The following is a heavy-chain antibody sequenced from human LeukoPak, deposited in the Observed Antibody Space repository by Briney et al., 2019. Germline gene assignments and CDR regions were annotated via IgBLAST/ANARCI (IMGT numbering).Heavy chain of an antibody. V-gene: IGHV3-33*06. J-gene: IGHJ4*02. CDR3: AKGNDFWSGYLDY. CDR1: GFTFSSYG. D-gene: IGHD3-3*01. Sequence: GGSLRLXCAASGFTFSSYGMQWVRQAPGKGLEWVAVIWYDGSNKYYADSVKGRFTISRDNSKNTLYLQMNSLRAEDTAVYYCAKGNDFWSGYLDYWGQGTLVTVSS. CDR2: IWYDGSNK.